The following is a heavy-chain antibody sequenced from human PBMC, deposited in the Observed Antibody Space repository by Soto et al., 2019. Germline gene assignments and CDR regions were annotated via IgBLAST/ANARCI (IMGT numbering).Heavy chain of an antibody. V-gene: IGHV4-4*07. D-gene: IGHD1-1*01. Sequence: QVQLQESGPGLVKPSETLSLTCTVSGGSISSYYWSWIRQPAGKGLEWIGRIYTSGSTNYNPSLKSRVTMSVDTSKNQFSLKLSSVTAADTAVYYCARDRTLGWVRNTKNYYGMDVWGQGTTVTVSS. CDR3: ARDRTLGWVRNTKNYYGMDV. J-gene: IGHJ6*02. CDR1: GGSISSYY. CDR2: IYTSGST.